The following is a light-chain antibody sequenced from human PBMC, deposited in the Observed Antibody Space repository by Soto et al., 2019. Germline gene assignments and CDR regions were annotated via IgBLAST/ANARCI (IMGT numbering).Light chain of an antibody. V-gene: IGLV1-40*01. J-gene: IGLJ2*01. CDR2: ANT. CDR1: SSNFGAGYD. CDR3: QSYDSSLSGVV. Sequence: QLVLTQPPSVSGAPGQRVTISCTGSSSNFGAGYDVHWYQQIPGTAPKLLIYANTNRPSGVPDRFSGSKSGTSASLAITGLQAEDEADYYCQSYDSSLSGVVFGGGTQLTVL.